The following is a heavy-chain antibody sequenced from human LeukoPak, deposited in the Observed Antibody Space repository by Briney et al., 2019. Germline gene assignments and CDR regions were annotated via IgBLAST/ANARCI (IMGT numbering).Heavy chain of an antibody. V-gene: IGHV3-43*01. CDR3: AKDSDYGGNSGYFDH. D-gene: IGHD4-23*01. CDR2: ISWDGGST. CDR1: GFIFDDYT. J-gene: IGHJ4*02. Sequence: GGSLRLSCAASGFIFDDYTMHWVREAPGKGLEWDSLISWDGGSTYYADSVKGRFTVSRDNSKNSLCLQMNSLRTEDTAFYYCAKDSDYGGNSGYFDHWGQGTLVTVSS.